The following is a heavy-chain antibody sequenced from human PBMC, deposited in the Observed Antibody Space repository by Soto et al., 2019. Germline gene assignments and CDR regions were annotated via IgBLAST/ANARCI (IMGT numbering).Heavy chain of an antibody. Sequence: SETLSLTCTVSGGSISSYYWSWIRQPPGKGLEWIGYIYYSGSTNYNPSPKSRVTISVNTSNSQFSLELSSVTAADTAVYYCARGTEIYDFWSGYPETTRLYFDYWGQGTLVTVSS. CDR2: IYYSGST. V-gene: IGHV4-59*12. CDR1: GGSISSYY. CDR3: ARGTEIYDFWSGYPETTRLYFDY. D-gene: IGHD3-3*01. J-gene: IGHJ4*02.